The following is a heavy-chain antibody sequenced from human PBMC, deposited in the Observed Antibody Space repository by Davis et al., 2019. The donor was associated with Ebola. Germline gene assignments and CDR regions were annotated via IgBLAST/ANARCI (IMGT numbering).Heavy chain of an antibody. CDR3: ARLRRGRGYCSDGSCYSLSGDWYFDL. Sequence: SETLSLTCTVSGGSISSYYWSWIRQPPGKGLEWIGYIYYSGSTNYNPSLKSRVTISVDTSKNQFSLKLSSVTAADTAVYYCARLRRGRGYCSDGSCYSLSGDWYFDLWGRGTLVTVSS. V-gene: IGHV4-59*08. J-gene: IGHJ2*01. CDR1: GGSISSYY. D-gene: IGHD2-15*01. CDR2: IYYSGST.